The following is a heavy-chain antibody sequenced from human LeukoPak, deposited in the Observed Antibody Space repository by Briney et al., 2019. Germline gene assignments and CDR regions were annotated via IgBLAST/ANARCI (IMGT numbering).Heavy chain of an antibody. Sequence: SETLSLTCTVSGGSISSSSYYWGGIRQPPGKGLGWIGSIYYSGSTYYNPSLKSRVTISVDTSKNQFSLKLSSVTAADTAVYYCARRVAVGPYNWFDPWGQGTLVTVSS. J-gene: IGHJ5*02. CDR3: ARRVAVGPYNWFDP. V-gene: IGHV4-39*01. CDR2: IYYSGST. CDR1: GGSISSSSYY. D-gene: IGHD6-19*01.